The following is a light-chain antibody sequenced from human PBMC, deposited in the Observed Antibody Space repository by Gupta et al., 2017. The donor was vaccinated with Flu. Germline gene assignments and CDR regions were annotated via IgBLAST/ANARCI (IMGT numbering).Light chain of an antibody. J-gene: IGLJ1*01. CDR1: STNIGSHY. V-gene: IGLV1-51*01. CDR3: GTRDSTVSAS. CDR2: EDN. Sequence: QSVLPHPSSLSAAPGQKVTISCSGSSTNIGSHYVSWYQQVPGAAPKLLIYEDNKRPGGIHEGFCATKAGTAATLDSTGRETEDEDDYYCGTRDSTVSASFGTGTKVTVL.